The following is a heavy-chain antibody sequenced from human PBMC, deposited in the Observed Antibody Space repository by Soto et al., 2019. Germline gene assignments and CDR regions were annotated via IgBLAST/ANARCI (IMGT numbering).Heavy chain of an antibody. D-gene: IGHD4-17*01. CDR2: ISLSGASA. V-gene: IGHV3-23*01. Sequence: GGSLRLSCAASGFTFTNHAMYLIRQAPGRGLEWVSKISLSGASADYVDSVKGRFTISRDTSKNILYLQMNSLRVEDTAIYYCAKGHGDESRFDPWGQGTLVTVSS. CDR1: GFTFTNHA. CDR3: AKGHGDESRFDP. J-gene: IGHJ5*02.